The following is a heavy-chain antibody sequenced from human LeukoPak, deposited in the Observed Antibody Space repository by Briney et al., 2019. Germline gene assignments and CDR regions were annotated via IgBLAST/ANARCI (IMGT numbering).Heavy chain of an antibody. J-gene: IGHJ4*02. CDR1: GYTFTDYY. CDR3: ARMPWSDRYSYGPGDYYFDY. V-gene: IGHV1-18*04. Sequence: GASVKVSCKSSGYTFTDYYMHWVQQAPGQGLEWMGWISAYNGNTNYAQKLQGRVTMTTDTSTSTAYMELRSLRSDDTAVYYCARMPWSDRYSYGPGDYYFDYWGQGTLVTVSS. D-gene: IGHD5-18*01. CDR2: ISAYNGNT.